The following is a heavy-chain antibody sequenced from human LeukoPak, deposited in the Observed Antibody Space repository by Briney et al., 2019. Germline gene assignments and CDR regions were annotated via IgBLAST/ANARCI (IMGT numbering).Heavy chain of an antibody. Sequence: GGSLRLSCAASGFALRSYTVTWVRQAPGKGLEWVSAISGSGGSTYYADSVKGRFTISRDNSKNTLYLQMNSLRAEDTAVYYCVTTTVTTVLLWGQGTLVTVSS. J-gene: IGHJ4*02. CDR1: GFALRSYT. V-gene: IGHV3-23*01. D-gene: IGHD4-17*01. CDR2: ISGSGGST. CDR3: VTTTVTTVLL.